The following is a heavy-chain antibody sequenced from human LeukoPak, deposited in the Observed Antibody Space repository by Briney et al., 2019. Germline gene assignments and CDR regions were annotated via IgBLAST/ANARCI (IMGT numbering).Heavy chain of an antibody. CDR2: IIPILGIA. CDR3: ARDSNWNVGYFDY. V-gene: IGHV1-69*04. J-gene: IGHJ4*02. CDR1: GGTFSSYA. Sequence: SVKVSCKASGGTFSSYAISWVRQAPGQGLEWMGRIIPILGIANYAQKFQGRVTITADKSTSTAYMELSSLRSEDTAVYYCARDSNWNVGYFDYWGQGTQVTVSS. D-gene: IGHD1-1*01.